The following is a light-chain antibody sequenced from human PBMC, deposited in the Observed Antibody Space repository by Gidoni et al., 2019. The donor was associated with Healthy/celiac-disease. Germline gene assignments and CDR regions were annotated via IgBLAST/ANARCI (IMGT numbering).Light chain of an antibody. J-gene: IGKJ3*01. CDR3: QQSYSTPHT. CDR1: QTITIY. Sequence: IHMTQSPSSLSASVRDRITITCRASQTITIYLNWYQQKPGKAPKLLIYAASNLKSGVPSRFSGSGSGTDVTITISSLQPEDFATYYCQQSYSTPHTFGHGTKVDIK. CDR2: AAS. V-gene: IGKV1-39*01.